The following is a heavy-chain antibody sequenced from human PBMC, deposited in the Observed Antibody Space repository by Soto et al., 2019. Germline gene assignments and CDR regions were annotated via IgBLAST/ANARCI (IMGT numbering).Heavy chain of an antibody. CDR2: ISSSSSYT. V-gene: IGHV3-11*06. CDR1: GFTFSDYY. D-gene: IGHD6-19*01. J-gene: IGHJ4*02. CDR3: ARLSIRIAVAGQDFDY. Sequence: PGGSLRLSCAASGFTFSDYYMSWIRQAPGKGLEWASYISSSSSYTNYADSVKGRFTISRDNAKNSLYLQMNSLRAEDTAVYYCARLSIRIAVAGQDFDYWGQGTLVTVSS.